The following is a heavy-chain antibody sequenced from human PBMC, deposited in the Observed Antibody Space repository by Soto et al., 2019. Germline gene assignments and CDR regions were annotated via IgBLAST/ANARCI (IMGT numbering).Heavy chain of an antibody. CDR1: GYSFTIYC. V-gene: IGHV5-51*01. J-gene: IGHJ6*02. D-gene: IGHD5-12*01. CDR3: ASNSGYDPTYYYYYGMDV. CDR2: IYPGDSDT. Sequence: PGESLKISCKGSGYSFTIYCIGWVLQMPWKGLEWMGIIYPGDSDTRYSPSFQGQVTISADKSISTAYLQWSSLKASDTAMYYCASNSGYDPTYYYYYGMDVWGQGTTVTVSS.